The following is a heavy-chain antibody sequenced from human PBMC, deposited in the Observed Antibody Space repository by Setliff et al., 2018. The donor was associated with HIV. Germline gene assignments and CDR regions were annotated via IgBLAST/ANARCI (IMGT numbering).Heavy chain of an antibody. V-gene: IGHV4-34*01. CDR2: INHSGST. D-gene: IGHD2-2*01. CDR1: GGSFSGYY. Sequence: SETLSLTCAVYGGSFSGYYWSWIRQPPGKGLEWIGEINHSGSTNYNPSLKSRVTISVDTSKNQFSLKLSSVTAADTAVYYCARGLVVPASKSYYMDVWGKGTTVTVSS. CDR3: ARGLVVPASKSYYMDV. J-gene: IGHJ6*03.